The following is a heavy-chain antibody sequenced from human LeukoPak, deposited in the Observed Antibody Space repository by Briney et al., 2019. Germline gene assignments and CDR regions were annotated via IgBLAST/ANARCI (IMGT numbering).Heavy chain of an antibody. Sequence: GGSLRLSCAASGFTFSSYWMSWVRQAPGKGLEWVANIKQDGSEKYYVDSVKGRFTISRDNAKNSLYLQMNSLRAEDTAVYYCARASTYYDSSGYEFDPWGQGTLVTVSS. CDR1: GFTFSSYW. CDR2: IKQDGSEK. D-gene: IGHD3-22*01. J-gene: IGHJ5*02. V-gene: IGHV3-7*03. CDR3: ARASTYYDSSGYEFDP.